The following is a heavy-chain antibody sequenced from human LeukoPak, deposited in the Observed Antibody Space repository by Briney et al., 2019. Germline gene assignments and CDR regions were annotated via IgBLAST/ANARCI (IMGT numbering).Heavy chain of an antibody. D-gene: IGHD3-22*01. CDR3: AGDSSGYYPGYFQH. CDR2: ISGGDGST. Sequence: GGSLRLSCAASGFPFSSFALSWVRQAPGKGLEWVSVISGGDGSTYYADSVKGRFTISRDNSKNTLYLQMNSLRAEDTAVYYCAGDSSGYYPGYFQHWGQGTLVTVSS. V-gene: IGHV3-23*01. J-gene: IGHJ1*01. CDR1: GFPFSSFA.